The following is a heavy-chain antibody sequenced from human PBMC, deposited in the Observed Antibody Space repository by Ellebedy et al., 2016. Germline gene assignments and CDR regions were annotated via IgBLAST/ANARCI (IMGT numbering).Heavy chain of an antibody. CDR3: RQGHYFDQ. J-gene: IGHJ4*02. V-gene: IGHV3-23*01. CDR1: GFSFSNYF. CDR2: ISGAGYTT. Sequence: GGSLRLXXATSGFSFSNYFMTWIRRAPGKGLEWVATISGAGYTTFFADSVKDRFTISRDNSKNTLYLEMNYLRVEDTALYYCRQGHYFDQWGQGALVTVSS.